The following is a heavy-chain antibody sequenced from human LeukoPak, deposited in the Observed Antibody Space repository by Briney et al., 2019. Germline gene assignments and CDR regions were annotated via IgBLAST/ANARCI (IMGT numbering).Heavy chain of an antibody. V-gene: IGHV4-38-2*02. D-gene: IGHD1-7*01. CDR3: ARGGTQLITGTTQFDY. CDR2: LSHSGTT. Sequence: SETLSLTCTVSGYSISSAYYWGWIRQPPGKGLEWIGSLSHSGTTYYNPSLKSRVTISVDTSKNQFSLKLSSVTAADTAVYYCARGGTQLITGTTQFDYWGQGTLVTVSS. J-gene: IGHJ4*02. CDR1: GYSISSAYY.